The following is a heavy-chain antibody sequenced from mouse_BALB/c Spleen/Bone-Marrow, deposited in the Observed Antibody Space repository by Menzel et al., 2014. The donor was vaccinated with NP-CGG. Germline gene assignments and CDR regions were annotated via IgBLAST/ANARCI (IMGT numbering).Heavy chain of an antibody. Sequence: EVQPQESGAELVKPGASVKLSCTASGFNIKDTYLHWVKQRPEQGLDWIGRIDPAIFTKYDPKFQGKATITADTPSNTAYLHLSSLTSEDTAVYYCASYRYGWYFDVWGAGTTVTVSS. CDR2: IDPAIFT. CDR1: GFNIKDTY. CDR3: ASYRYGWYFDV. J-gene: IGHJ1*01. V-gene: IGHV14-3*02. D-gene: IGHD2-14*01.